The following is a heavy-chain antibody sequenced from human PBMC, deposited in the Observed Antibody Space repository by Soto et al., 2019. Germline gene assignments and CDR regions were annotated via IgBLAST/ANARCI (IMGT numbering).Heavy chain of an antibody. D-gene: IGHD6-19*01. J-gene: IGHJ4*02. V-gene: IGHV1-24*01. CDR3: ATDLGQSRPFDY. CDR1: GYTLTELS. Sequence: ASVKVSCKVSGYTLTELSMHWVRQAPGKGLEWMGGFDPEDGETIYVQKFQGRVTMTEDTSTDTAYMELSSLRSEDTAVYYCATDLGQSRPFDYWGQGTLVTVSS. CDR2: FDPEDGET.